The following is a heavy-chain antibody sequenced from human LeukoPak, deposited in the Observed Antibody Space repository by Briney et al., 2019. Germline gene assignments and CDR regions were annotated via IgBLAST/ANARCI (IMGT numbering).Heavy chain of an antibody. V-gene: IGHV3-21*01. J-gene: IGHJ3*02. CDR1: GFTFSSYS. CDR3: ARDDHLDAFDI. CDR2: ISSSSSYI. Sequence: GGSLRLSCAASGFTFSSYSMNWVRQAPGKGLEWVSSISSSSSYIYYADSVKGRFTISRDNAKNSLYLQMNSLRAEDTAVYYCARDDHLDAFDIWGQGTMVTVSS.